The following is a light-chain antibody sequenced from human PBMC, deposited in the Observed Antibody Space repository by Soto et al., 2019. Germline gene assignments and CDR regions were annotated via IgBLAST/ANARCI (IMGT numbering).Light chain of an antibody. CDR3: QQRSNWPT. V-gene: IGKV3-11*01. Sequence: EIVLTQSPATLSLSPWERAALSCMASQSVSSYLAWYQQKPGQAPRLLIYDASNRATGIPARFSGSGSGTDFTLTISSLEPEDFAVYHCQQRSNWPTFGQGTRLEIK. CDR2: DAS. CDR1: QSVSSY. J-gene: IGKJ5*01.